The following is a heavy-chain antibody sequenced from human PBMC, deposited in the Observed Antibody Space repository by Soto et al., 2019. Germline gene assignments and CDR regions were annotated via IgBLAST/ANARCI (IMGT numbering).Heavy chain of an antibody. J-gene: IGHJ4*02. CDR2: IYYSGST. CDR3: VRFGELSGASY. D-gene: IGHD3-10*01. V-gene: IGHV4-31*03. Sequence: QVQLQESGPGLVKPSQTLSLTCTVSGGSISSGGYYWSWIRQHPGKGLEWIGYIYYSGSTYYNPSLQSRFTISVDTSKNQFSLKLSSVTAADTAVYYCVRFGELSGASYWGQGTLVTVSS. CDR1: GGSISSGGYY.